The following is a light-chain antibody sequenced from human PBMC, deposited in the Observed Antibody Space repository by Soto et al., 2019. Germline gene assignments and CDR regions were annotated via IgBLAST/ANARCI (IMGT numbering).Light chain of an antibody. V-gene: IGLV2-14*03. CDR2: SVS. Sequence: THPGSRSRSPRQAITISCDGTTSQVGHYRSHSWYHQHLGEDPYLIIDSVSNRPSGVCNRFSGSKSGNTDSLPLSGLQAEDEADLYRGSSTSSNTCVFGTGTKVTVL. CDR3: GSSTSSNTCV. J-gene: IGLJ1*01. CDR1: TSQVGHYRS.